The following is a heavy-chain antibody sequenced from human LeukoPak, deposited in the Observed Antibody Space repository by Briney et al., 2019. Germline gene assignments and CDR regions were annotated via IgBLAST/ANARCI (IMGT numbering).Heavy chain of an antibody. CDR1: GFTFSSYA. Sequence: GGSLRLSCAASGFTFSSYAMSWVRQAPGKGLEWVSAISGSGGSTYYAGSVKGRFTISRDNSKNTLYLQMSSLRAEDTALYYCAREESRITMLRGVTYFEYWGQGTLVTVSS. J-gene: IGHJ4*02. CDR2: ISGSGGST. CDR3: AREESRITMLRGVTYFEY. V-gene: IGHV3-23*01. D-gene: IGHD3-10*01.